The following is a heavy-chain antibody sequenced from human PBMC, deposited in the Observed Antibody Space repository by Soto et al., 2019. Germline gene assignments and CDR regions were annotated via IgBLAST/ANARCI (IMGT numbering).Heavy chain of an antibody. CDR1: GFTFSSYG. J-gene: IGHJ3*02. CDR3: ARGAPITPAFDI. Sequence: GGSLRLSCAASGFTFSSYGMHWVRQAPGKGLEWVAVIWYDGSNKYYADSVKGRFTISRDNSKNTLYLQMNSLRAEDTAVYYCARGAPITPAFDIWGQGTMDTVSS. V-gene: IGHV3-33*01. CDR2: IWYDGSNK. D-gene: IGHD3-10*01.